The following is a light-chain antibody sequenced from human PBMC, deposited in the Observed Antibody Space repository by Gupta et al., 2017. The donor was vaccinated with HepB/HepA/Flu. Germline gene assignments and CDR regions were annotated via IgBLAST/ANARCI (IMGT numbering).Light chain of an antibody. Sequence: YELTQPHSVSVSPGQTASITCSGDKLGDKYASRFQRKHDQYPVWVIYQDKKRPSGIPERFSGYNAGNKATRTISGTQAMDEADYYGQEWDSTTDCSVFGTGTQVTVL. CDR2: QDK. V-gene: IGLV3-1*01. CDR3: QEWDSTTDCSV. J-gene: IGLJ1*01. CDR1: KLGDKY.